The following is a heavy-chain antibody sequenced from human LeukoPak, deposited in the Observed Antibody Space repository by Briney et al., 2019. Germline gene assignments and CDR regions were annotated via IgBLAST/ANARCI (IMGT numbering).Heavy chain of an antibody. CDR2: IKEDGSEK. Sequence: GGSLRLSCAASGFTFSSYAMSWVRQAPGKGLEWVANIKEDGSEKYCVDSVKGRFTISRDNAKNTLYLQMNSLRAEDTAMYYCAREYYYNSSGHGCSAYWGQGTLVTVPS. CDR1: GFTFSSYA. V-gene: IGHV3-7*01. J-gene: IGHJ4*02. D-gene: IGHD3-22*01. CDR3: AREYYYNSSGHGCSAY.